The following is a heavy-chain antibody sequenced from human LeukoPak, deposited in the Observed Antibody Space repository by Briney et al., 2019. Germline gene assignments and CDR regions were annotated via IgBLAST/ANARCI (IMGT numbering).Heavy chain of an antibody. D-gene: IGHD3-22*01. Sequence: GGSLRLSCAASGFTFSSYAMSWVRQAPGKGLEWVSAISGSGGSTYYADSVKGRFTISRDNSKNTLYLQMHSLRAEDTAIYYCADYYDSSGFYPEPFDIWGQGTMVTVSS. J-gene: IGHJ3*02. CDR1: GFTFSSYA. CDR3: ADYYDSSGFYPEPFDI. CDR2: ISGSGGST. V-gene: IGHV3-23*01.